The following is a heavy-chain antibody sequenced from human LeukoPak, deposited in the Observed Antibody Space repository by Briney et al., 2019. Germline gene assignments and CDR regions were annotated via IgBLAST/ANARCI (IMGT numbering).Heavy chain of an antibody. CDR2: ISYSGAAI. D-gene: IGHD3-10*01. V-gene: IGHV3-48*03. CDR1: GFTFSSSD. J-gene: IGHJ5*02. CDR3: AREDVAHYYNSPPVGWFDP. Sequence: GGSLRLSCAASGFTFSSSDMHWVRQAPGKGLEWISCISYSGAAIYYADSVKGRFTISRDNGKNSLYLQMNSLRVEDTAVYYCAREDVAHYYNSPPVGWFDPWGQGTLVTVSS.